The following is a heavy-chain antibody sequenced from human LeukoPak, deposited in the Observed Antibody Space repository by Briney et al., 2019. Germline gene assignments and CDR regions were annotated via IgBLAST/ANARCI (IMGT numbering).Heavy chain of an antibody. V-gene: IGHV2-70*04. J-gene: IGHJ4*02. CDR3: AQIHYYDSTGYYFDN. Sequence: RESGPTLVNPTQTLTLTCTFSGFSLNTGGMRIGWIRQSPGKPLEWLARIDWDDDKFYSTSLKTRLTISKNTSKNQVVLTMTNMDPEGTATYYCAQIHYYDSTGYYFDNWGQGSLVTVSS. CDR2: IDWDDDK. CDR1: GFSLNTGGMR. D-gene: IGHD3-22*01.